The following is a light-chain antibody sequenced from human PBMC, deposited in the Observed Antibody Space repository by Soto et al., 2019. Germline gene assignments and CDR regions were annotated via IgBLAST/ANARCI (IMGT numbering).Light chain of an antibody. J-gene: IGKJ4*01. CDR2: GSS. CDR1: QDVDSNF. V-gene: IGKV3-20*01. Sequence: PGERATLSCRASQDVDSNFLAWYQQRPGQAPRLLIYGSSRRAIGIPDRFSGSGSGTDFTLTISRVGPEDIAVYFCHQYYSSITFGGGTKVEVK. CDR3: HQYYSSIT.